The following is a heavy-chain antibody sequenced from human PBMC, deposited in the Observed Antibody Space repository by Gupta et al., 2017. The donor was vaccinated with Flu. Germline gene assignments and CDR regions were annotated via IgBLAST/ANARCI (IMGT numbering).Heavy chain of an antibody. J-gene: IGHJ6*03. Sequence: FTFRSYEINWVRQAPGKELEWVSYTSTSGDLLFYADSVKGRFTISRDNANSSLYLQMNSLRADDTAVYYCARQSIVNTNRGPYMDVWGKGTAVTVSS. CDR2: TSTSGDLL. CDR1: FTFRSYE. V-gene: IGHV3-48*03. D-gene: IGHD5-12*01. CDR3: ARQSIVNTNRGPYMDV.